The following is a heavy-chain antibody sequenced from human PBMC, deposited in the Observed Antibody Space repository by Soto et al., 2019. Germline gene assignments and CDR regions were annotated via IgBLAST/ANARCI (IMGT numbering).Heavy chain of an antibody. CDR1: GFTFTTYA. Sequence: LLGGSLRLSCAASGFTFTTYAIHWVRQAPGKGLEWVAVISNDGRGKYYADSVKGRFTISRDNSKNTLYLQMNSLRSDDTAVYYCARDQCFGGGRSCYYFDFWGQGTLVTVPQ. CDR3: ARDQCFGGGRSCYYFDF. D-gene: IGHD2-15*01. V-gene: IGHV3-30*04. J-gene: IGHJ4*02. CDR2: ISNDGRGK.